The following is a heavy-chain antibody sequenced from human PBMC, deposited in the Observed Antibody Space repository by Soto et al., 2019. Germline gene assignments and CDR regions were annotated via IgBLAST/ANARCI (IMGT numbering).Heavy chain of an antibody. Sequence: SETLSLTCTVSGGSISSGGYYWSWIRQHPGKGLEWIGYIYYSGSTYYNPSLKSRVTISVDTSKNQFSLKLSSVTAADTAVYYCARDQRDFWSGPRLSYYYYGMDVWGQGTTVT. J-gene: IGHJ6*02. D-gene: IGHD3-3*01. CDR3: ARDQRDFWSGPRLSYYYYGMDV. CDR1: GGSISSGGYY. V-gene: IGHV4-31*03. CDR2: IYYSGST.